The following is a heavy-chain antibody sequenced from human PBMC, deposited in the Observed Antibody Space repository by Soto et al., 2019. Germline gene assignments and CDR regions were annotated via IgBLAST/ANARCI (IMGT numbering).Heavy chain of an antibody. V-gene: IGHV4-34*01. CDR2: INHSGST. CDR1: GGSFSGYY. CDR3: ARGRRTGRTDY. J-gene: IGHJ4*02. Sequence: SETLSLTCAVYGGSFSGYYWSWIRQPTGKGLEWIGEINHSGSTNYNPSLKSRVTISVDTSKNQFSLKLSSVTAADTAVYYCARGRRTGRTDYWGQGTLVTVS. D-gene: IGHD3-10*01.